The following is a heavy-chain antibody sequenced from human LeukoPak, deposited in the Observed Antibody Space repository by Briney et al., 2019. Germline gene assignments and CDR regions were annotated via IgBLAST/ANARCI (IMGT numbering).Heavy chain of an antibody. D-gene: IGHD5-18*01. CDR1: GFTFSSYA. CDR3: AAAPSPDVDKAMVYYYGMDV. Sequence: GGSLRLSCAASGFTFSSYAMSWVRQAPGKGLEWVSAISGSGGSTYYADSVKGRFTISRDNSKNTLYLQMNSLRAEDTAVYYCAAAPSPDVDKAMVYYYGMDVWGQGTTVTVSS. CDR2: ISGSGGST. J-gene: IGHJ6*02. V-gene: IGHV3-23*01.